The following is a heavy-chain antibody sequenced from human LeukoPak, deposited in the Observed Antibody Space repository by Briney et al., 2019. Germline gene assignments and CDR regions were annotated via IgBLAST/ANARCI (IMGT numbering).Heavy chain of an antibody. CDR2: IYSGGST. CDR3: ARARQARSGFDY. V-gene: IGHV3-66*02. CDR1: GFTVSSNY. Sequence: GGSLRLSCAASGFTVSSNYMSWVRQAPGKGLEWVSVIYSGGSTYYADSVKGRFTISRDNSKNTLYLQMNSLRAEDTAVYYCARARQARSGFDYWAREPWSPSPQ. J-gene: IGHJ4*02. D-gene: IGHD3-3*01.